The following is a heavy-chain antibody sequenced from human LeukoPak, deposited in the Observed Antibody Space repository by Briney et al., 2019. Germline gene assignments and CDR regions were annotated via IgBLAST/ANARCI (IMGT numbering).Heavy chain of an antibody. J-gene: IGHJ3*02. CDR3: ARRGYCSGDGCFSHAFDI. CDR2: IYPGDSDT. D-gene: IGHD2-15*01. CDR1: GYSSTNYW. Sequence: GESLKISCKGSGYSSTNYWIGWVRQMPGKGLEWMGIIYPGDSDTRYSPSFQGQVTISADKSINTAYLQWSSLKASDTAMYYCARRGYCSGDGCFSHAFDIWGQGTMVTVSS. V-gene: IGHV5-51*01.